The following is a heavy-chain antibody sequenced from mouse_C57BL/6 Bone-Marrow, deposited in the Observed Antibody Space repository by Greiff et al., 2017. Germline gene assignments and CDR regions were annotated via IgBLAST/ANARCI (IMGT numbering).Heavy chain of an antibody. CDR2: IYPRSGNT. CDR1: GYTFTSYG. CDR3: ARSGLLFAY. J-gene: IGHJ3*01. D-gene: IGHD3-3*01. V-gene: IGHV1-81*01. Sequence: QVQLQQSGAELARPGASVKPSCKASGYTFTSYGISWVKQRTGQGLEWIGEIYPRSGNTYYNEKFKGKATLTADKSSSTAYMELRSLTSEDSAVYFCARSGLLFAYWGQGTLVTVSA.